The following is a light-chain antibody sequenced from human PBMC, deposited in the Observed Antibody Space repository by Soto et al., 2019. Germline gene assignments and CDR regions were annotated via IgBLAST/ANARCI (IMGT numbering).Light chain of an antibody. CDR2: RNN. Sequence: QSVLTQPPSASGTPGPRVTLPCSGSSSNIGSNYVFWYQHLPGTAPKLLIYRNNQRPSGVPDRFSGSKSGTSASLAISGLGSEDETDYYCAAWDDSRSGVVFGGGTKVTVL. CDR3: AAWDDSRSGVV. CDR1: SSNIGSNY. V-gene: IGLV1-47*01. J-gene: IGLJ2*01.